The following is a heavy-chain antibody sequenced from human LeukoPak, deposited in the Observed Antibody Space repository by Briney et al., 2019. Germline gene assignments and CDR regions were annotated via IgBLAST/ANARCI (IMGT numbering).Heavy chain of an antibody. V-gene: IGHV1-8*01. J-gene: IGHJ4*02. CDR3: ARGRGWGILDS. CDR1: GYPFTSYD. D-gene: IGHD6-19*01. Sequence: ASVKVSCKTSGYPFTSYDIHWVRQAAGHGLEWMSWMTPNSEKRAYAQKFQGRVTMTTNTSIDTAYMELSSLTFDDTAIYYCARGRGWGILDSWGQGHLVTVSS. CDR2: MTPNSEKR.